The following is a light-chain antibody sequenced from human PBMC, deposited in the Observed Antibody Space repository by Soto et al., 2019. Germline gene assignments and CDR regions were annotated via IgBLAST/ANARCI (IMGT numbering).Light chain of an antibody. CDR3: AARDDSLHGFL. CDR1: SSNIGSTT. CDR2: SND. J-gene: IGLJ1*01. Sequence: QSALTQPPSASGTPGHRVTLSCSVASSNIGSTTVSWYQHAPGTAPKLLIFSNDQRPSGVPDRFSGSVSGTSASLAISGLQSDDEADYYCAARDDSLHGFLFGTGTRLPS. V-gene: IGLV1-44*01.